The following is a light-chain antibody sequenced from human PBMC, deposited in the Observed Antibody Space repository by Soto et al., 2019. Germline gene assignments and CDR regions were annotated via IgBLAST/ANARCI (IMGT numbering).Light chain of an antibody. Sequence: QSVLTQPASVSGSPGQSITISCTGTRSDVGGYSYVSWYQQHPGKAPKLMIYEVRNRPSGVSNRFSGSKSGNTASLTISGLRAEDEADYYCSSFKNSNSLIFGGGSQLTVL. CDR3: SSFKNSNSLI. V-gene: IGLV2-14*01. J-gene: IGLJ2*01. CDR2: EVR. CDR1: RSDVGGYSY.